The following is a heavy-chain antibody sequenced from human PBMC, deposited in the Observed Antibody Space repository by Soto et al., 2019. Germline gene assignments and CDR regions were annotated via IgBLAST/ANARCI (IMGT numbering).Heavy chain of an antibody. CDR2: IYHGGTT. V-gene: IGHV4-30-4*01. Sequence: SETLAVGCTVSGGSISIDDDDWTWIRQPPGKGLEWIGYIYHGGTTYYNWSLRSRSTISVDTSKNQFSLILNSVTAADTAVYYCARRYCSATNCINWIDPWGQGTMVTVSS. J-gene: IGHJ5*02. CDR3: ARRYCSATNCINWIDP. CDR1: GGSISIDDDD. D-gene: IGHD2-2*01.